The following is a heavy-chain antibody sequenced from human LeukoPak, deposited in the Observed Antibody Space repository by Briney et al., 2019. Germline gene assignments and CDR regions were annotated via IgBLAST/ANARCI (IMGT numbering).Heavy chain of an antibody. J-gene: IGHJ4*02. CDR2: ISSSGSTI. CDR1: GFTFSSYA. D-gene: IGHD3-3*01. Sequence: NPGGSLRLSCAASGFTFSSYAMSWIRQAPGKGLEWVSYISSSGSTIYYADSVKGRFTISRDNAKNSLYLQMNSLRAEDTAVYYCARVFEDVPQFDYWGQGTLVTVSS. CDR3: ARVFEDVPQFDY. V-gene: IGHV3-11*01.